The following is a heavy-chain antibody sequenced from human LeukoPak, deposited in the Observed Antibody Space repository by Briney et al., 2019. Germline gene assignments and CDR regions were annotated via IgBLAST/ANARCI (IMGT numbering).Heavy chain of an antibody. CDR3: AKRPTYFDF. Sequence: GGCLRLSCSASGFTFSTYSMTWVRQAPGKGLQWVSAISGSGGDTYYADSVKGRFTISRDNSKNTLYLHVNSLRAEDTAVYYCAKRPTYFDFWGQGTLVTVSS. V-gene: IGHV3-23*01. CDR2: ISGSGGDT. CDR1: GFTFSTYS. J-gene: IGHJ4*02.